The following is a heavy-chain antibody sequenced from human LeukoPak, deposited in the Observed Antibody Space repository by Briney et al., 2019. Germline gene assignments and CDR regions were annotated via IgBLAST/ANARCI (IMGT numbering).Heavy chain of an antibody. Sequence: SETLSLTCAVYGGSFSGYYWSWIRQPPGKGLEWIGEINHSGSTNYNPSLKSRVTISVDTSKNQFSLKLSSVTAADTAVYYCAREVNLFYYYYMDVWGKGTTVTISS. V-gene: IGHV4-34*01. CDR3: AREVNLFYYYYMDV. J-gene: IGHJ6*03. CDR2: INHSGST. D-gene: IGHD4-11*01. CDR1: GGSFSGYY.